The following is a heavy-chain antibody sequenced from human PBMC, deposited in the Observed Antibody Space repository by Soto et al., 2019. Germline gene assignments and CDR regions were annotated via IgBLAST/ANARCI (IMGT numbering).Heavy chain of an antibody. CDR3: ARDLSGSYVSDYYYYYGMDV. CDR2: IYSGGST. D-gene: IGHD1-26*01. J-gene: IGHJ6*02. V-gene: IGHV3-53*01. Sequence: GGSLRLSCAASGFTVSSNYMSWVRQAPGKGLEWVSVIYSGGSTYYADSVKGRFTISRDNSKDTLYLQMNRLRAEDTAVYYCARDLSGSYVSDYYYYYGMDVWGQGTTVTVSS. CDR1: GFTVSSNY.